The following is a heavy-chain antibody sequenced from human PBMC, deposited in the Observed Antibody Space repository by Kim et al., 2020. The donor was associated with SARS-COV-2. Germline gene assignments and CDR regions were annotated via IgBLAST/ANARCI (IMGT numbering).Heavy chain of an antibody. CDR1: GFTFSSYA. D-gene: IGHD3-10*01. Sequence: GGSLRLSCAASGFTFSSYAMHWVRQAPGKGLEWVAVISYDGSNKYYADSVKGRFTISRDNSKNTLYLQMNSLRAEDTAVYYCARHDGSGSDYPDYWCQAT. CDR2: ISYDGSNK. CDR3: ARHDGSGSDYPDY. J-gene: IGHJ4*02. V-gene: IGHV3-30-3*01.